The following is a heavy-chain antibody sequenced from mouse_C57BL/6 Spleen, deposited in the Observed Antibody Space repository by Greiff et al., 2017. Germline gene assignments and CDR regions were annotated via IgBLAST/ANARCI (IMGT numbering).Heavy chain of an antibody. D-gene: IGHD2-1*01. Sequence: QVQLQQPGAELVKPGASVKLSCKASGYTFTRYWMHWVKQRPGRGLEWIGRIDPNSGGTKYTEKFKSKATLTVDKPSSPAYMQLSSLTAEGSAVYYCARNYGNYEGFAYWGQGTLVTVSA. CDR2: IDPNSGGT. CDR3: ARNYGNYEGFAY. V-gene: IGHV1-72*01. J-gene: IGHJ3*01. CDR1: GYTFTRYW.